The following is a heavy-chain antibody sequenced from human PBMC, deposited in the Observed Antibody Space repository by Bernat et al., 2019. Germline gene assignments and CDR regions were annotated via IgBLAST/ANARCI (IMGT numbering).Heavy chain of an antibody. J-gene: IGHJ4*02. D-gene: IGHD6-13*01. V-gene: IGHV3-21*05. CDR2: ISSSISYT. CDR3: ARVGASIAAAGPRAYYFDY. CDR1: GFTFSSYS. Sequence: EVQLVESGGGLVKPGGSLRLSCAASGFTFSSYSMNLVRQAPGKGLEWVSYISSSISYTNYADSVKGRFTISRDNAKNSLYLQMNSLRAEDTAVYYCARVGASIAAAGPRAYYFDYWGQGTLVTVSS.